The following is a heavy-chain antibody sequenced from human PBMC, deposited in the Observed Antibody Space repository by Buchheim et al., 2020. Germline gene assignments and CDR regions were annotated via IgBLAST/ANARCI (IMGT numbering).Heavy chain of an antibody. D-gene: IGHD2-21*02. Sequence: EVQLVESGGDLVQPGGSLRLSCTASEFTLTPYWVRWVRQAPGKGLEWVATIDPDGSQTYYLDSVEGRFTISRDNAKNSVCLQLNSLRAEDTAIYYCARTLRSTKGMDVWGQGTT. CDR3: ARTLRSTKGMDV. CDR1: EFTLTPYW. V-gene: IGHV3-7*03. CDR2: IDPDGSQT. J-gene: IGHJ6*02.